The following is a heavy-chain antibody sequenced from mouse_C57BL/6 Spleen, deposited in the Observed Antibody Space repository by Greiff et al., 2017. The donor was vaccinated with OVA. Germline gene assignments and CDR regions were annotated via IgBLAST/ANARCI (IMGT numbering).Heavy chain of an antibody. Sequence: VQRVESGAELVRPGASVKLSCKASGYTFTDFYINWVKQRPGQGLEWIARLYPGSGNTYYNEKFKGKATLTAEKSSSTAYMQLSSLTSEDSAVYFCARYDYDRAYWDQETLVTVSA. CDR2: LYPGSGNT. CDR3: ARYDYDRAY. D-gene: IGHD2-4*01. J-gene: IGHJ3*01. CDR1: GYTFTDFY. V-gene: IGHV1-76*01.